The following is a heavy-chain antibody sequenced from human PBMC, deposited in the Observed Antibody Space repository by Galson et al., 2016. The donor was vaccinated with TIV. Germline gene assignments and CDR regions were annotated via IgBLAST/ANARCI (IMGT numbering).Heavy chain of an antibody. CDR3: AKVRLLDGDYRDY. D-gene: IGHD4-17*01. J-gene: IGHJ4*02. Sequence: SLRLSCAASGFRFNSFGTYGMNWVRQAPGKGLEWVSGISASGDDTYYGDSVRGRFTVSRDNSENTLYLQMDSLRAEDTAVYYCAKVRLLDGDYRDYWGQGTLVIVSS. V-gene: IGHV3-23*01. CDR2: ISASGDDT. CDR1: GFRFNSFGTYG.